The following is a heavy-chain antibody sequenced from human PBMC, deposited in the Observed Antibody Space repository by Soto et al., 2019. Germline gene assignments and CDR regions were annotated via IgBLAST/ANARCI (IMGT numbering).Heavy chain of an antibody. Sequence: ASVKVSCKASGCTFSSYAISWVRQAPGQGLEWMGGIIPIFGTANYAQKFQGRVTITADESTSTAYMELSSLRSEDTAVYYCGWGNIVSTIGTGYYYCMDVWGQVTTVTVSS. CDR3: GWGNIVSTIGTGYYYCMDV. V-gene: IGHV1-69*13. J-gene: IGHJ6*02. D-gene: IGHD5-12*01. CDR2: IIPIFGTA. CDR1: GCTFSSYA.